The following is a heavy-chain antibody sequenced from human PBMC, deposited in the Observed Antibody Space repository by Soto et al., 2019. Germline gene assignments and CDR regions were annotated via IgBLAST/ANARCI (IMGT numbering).Heavy chain of an antibody. Sequence: QLQLQESGPGLLRPSQTLSLTCSLSGGSVSSHDYDWTWVRQRPGKGLEWIGFVHYRETADYNPCLTSRVSISVDTFKNKFTLRLSSVTAADSGVYYCARRKSLDVWGQGITVIVSS. CDR2: VHYRETA. J-gene: IGHJ6*02. CDR3: ARRKSLDV. V-gene: IGHV4-30-4*08. CDR1: GGSVSSHDYD. D-gene: IGHD3-10*01.